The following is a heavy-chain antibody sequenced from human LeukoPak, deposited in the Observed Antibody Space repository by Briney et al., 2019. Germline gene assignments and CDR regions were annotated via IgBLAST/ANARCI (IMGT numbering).Heavy chain of an antibody. V-gene: IGHV3-66*01. CDR1: GFTVSSNY. Sequence: PGGSLRLSCAASGFTVSSNYMSWVRQAPGKGLEWVSVIYSGGSTHYADSVKGRFTISRDNSKNTLYLQMNSLRAEDTAVYYCAKEIYGDSTGGRFQHWGQGTLVTVSS. CDR2: IYSGGST. CDR3: AKEIYGDSTGGRFQH. J-gene: IGHJ1*01. D-gene: IGHD4-17*01.